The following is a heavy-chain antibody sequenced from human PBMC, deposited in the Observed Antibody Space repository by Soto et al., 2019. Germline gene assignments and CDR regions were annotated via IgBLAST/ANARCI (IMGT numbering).Heavy chain of an antibody. V-gene: IGHV1-69*04. CDR2: IIPILGIA. D-gene: IGHD3-3*01. CDR3: AREPYYAKRFDY. J-gene: IGHJ4*02. Sequence: ASVKVSCKASGGTFSSYTISWVRQAPGRGLEWVGRIIPILGIANYAQKIQGRVTITADKSTSTAFLELISLRSEVSAVYYCAREPYYAKRFDYWGQGTLVTVSS. CDR1: GGTFSSYT.